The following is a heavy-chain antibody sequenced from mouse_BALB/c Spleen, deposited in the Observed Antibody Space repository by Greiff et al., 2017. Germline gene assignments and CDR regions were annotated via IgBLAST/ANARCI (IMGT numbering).Heavy chain of an antibody. V-gene: IGHV2-9*02. CDR2: IWAGGST. D-gene: IGHD1-2*01. J-gene: IGHJ3*01. CDR3: ARVITTATRFAY. CDR1: GFSLTSYG. Sequence: QVQLKQSGPGLVAPSQSLSITCTVSGFSLTSYGVHWVRQPPGKGLEWLGVIWAGGSTNYNSALMSRLSISKDNSKSQVFLKMNSLQTDDTAMYYCARVITTATRFAYWGQGTLVTVSA.